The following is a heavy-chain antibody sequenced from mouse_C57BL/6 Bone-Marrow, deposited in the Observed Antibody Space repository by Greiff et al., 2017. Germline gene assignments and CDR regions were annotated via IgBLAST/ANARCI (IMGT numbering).Heavy chain of an antibody. Sequence: EVKLVESGGDLVKPGGSLQLSCAASGFTFTSYGMSWVRQTPDKRLEWVATISSGGSYTYYPDSVKGRFTISRDNAKNTLYLQMSSLKSEDTAMYYCARQTGTGWFAYWGQGTLVTVSA. CDR1: GFTFTSYG. D-gene: IGHD4-1*01. CDR2: ISSGGSYT. V-gene: IGHV5-6*02. CDR3: ARQTGTGWFAY. J-gene: IGHJ3*01.